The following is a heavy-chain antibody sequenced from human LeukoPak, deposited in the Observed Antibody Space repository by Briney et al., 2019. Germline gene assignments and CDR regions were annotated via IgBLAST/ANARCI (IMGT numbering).Heavy chain of an antibody. CDR1: GFIFSSFA. D-gene: IGHD7-27*01. CDR3: ARDHNWGFDY. Sequence: GGSLRLSCAASGFIFSSFAMNWVRQAPGKGLEWVSYISPTYDIYYSDSVRGRFTICRDNAKNSLYLQMNSLRDEDTAVYHCARDHNWGFDYWGQGTLVAVSS. CDR2: ISPTYDI. V-gene: IGHV3-48*02. J-gene: IGHJ4*02.